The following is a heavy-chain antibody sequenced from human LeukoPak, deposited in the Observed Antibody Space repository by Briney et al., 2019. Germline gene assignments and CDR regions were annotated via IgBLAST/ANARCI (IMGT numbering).Heavy chain of an antibody. J-gene: IGHJ6*03. Sequence: VASVKVSCKASGYTFTGYYMHWVRQAPGQGLEWMGWISAYSGGTNYAQKFQGRVTMTRDTSISTAYMELSRLRSDDTAVYYCARVGGNHYYYYMDVWGKGTTVTVSS. CDR3: ARVGGNHYYYYMDV. CDR2: ISAYSGGT. V-gene: IGHV1-2*02. CDR1: GYTFTGYY. D-gene: IGHD3-16*01.